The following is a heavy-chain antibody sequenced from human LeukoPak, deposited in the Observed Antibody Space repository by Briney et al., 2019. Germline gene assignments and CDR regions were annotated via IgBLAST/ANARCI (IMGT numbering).Heavy chain of an antibody. V-gene: IGHV3-23*01. CDR2: ISGSGGST. CDR1: GFTFSSYA. CDR3: AKDRIAARLDAFDI. J-gene: IGHJ3*02. D-gene: IGHD6-6*01. Sequence: GGFLRLSCAASGFTFSSYAMRWVRQAPGKGLEWVSAISGSGGSTYYADSVKGRFTISRDNSKYTLYLQMNSLRAEDTAVYYCAKDRIAARLDAFDIWGQGTMVTVSS.